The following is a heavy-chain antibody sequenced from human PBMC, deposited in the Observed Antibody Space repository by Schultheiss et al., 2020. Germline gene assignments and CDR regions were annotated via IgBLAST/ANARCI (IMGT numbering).Heavy chain of an antibody. CDR1: GYSFTSYW. V-gene: IGHV5-51*01. Sequence: GESLKIPCKGSGYSFTSYWIGWVRQMPGKGLEWMGIIYPGDSDTRYSPSFQGQVTISADKSISTAYLQWSSLKASDTAMYYCARGEYYDFWSGYYGHYYYYGMDVWGQGTTVT. D-gene: IGHD3-3*01. CDR2: IYPGDSDT. CDR3: ARGEYYDFWSGYYGHYYYYGMDV. J-gene: IGHJ6*02.